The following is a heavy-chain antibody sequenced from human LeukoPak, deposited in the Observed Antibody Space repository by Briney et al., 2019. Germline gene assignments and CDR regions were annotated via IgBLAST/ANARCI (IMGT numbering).Heavy chain of an antibody. V-gene: IGHV5-51*01. CDR3: ARSAVPQLVRGALDP. Sequence: GESLKISCKGSGYSFTSYWIGWVRQMPGKGLEWMGIIYPGDSDTRYSPSFQGQVTISADKSISTAYLQWSSLKASDTAMYYCARSAVPQLVRGALDPWGQGTLVTVSS. CDR2: IYPGDSDT. D-gene: IGHD6-6*01. J-gene: IGHJ5*02. CDR1: GYSFTSYW.